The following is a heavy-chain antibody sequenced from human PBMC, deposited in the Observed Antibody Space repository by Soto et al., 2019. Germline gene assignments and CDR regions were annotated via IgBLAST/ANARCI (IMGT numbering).Heavy chain of an antibody. V-gene: IGHV3-30-3*01. CDR2: ISYDGSNK. Sequence: GGSLRLSCAASGFTFSSYAMHWVRQAPGKGLEWVAVISYDGSNKYYADSVKGRFTISRDNSKNTLYLQMNSLRAEDTAVYYCARDIITMVRGVTAYYYGMDVWGQGTTVTVS. D-gene: IGHD3-10*01. CDR1: GFTFSSYA. CDR3: ARDIITMVRGVTAYYYGMDV. J-gene: IGHJ6*02.